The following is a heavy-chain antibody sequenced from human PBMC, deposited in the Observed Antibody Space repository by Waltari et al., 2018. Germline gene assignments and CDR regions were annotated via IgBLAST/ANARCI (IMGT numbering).Heavy chain of an antibody. CDR3: ARVMRSGWSPHDAFDN. CDR1: GGSVSSSSYH. Sequence: QLRLQESGPGLVKPSETLYLTCVVSGGSVSSSSYHWGWIPQPPGKGLECIGTMFYSGRTYYNPSLKSRVTISVDTSKNQFSLKVNSVTAADTAVYYCARVMRSGWSPHDAFDNWGQGTMVTVSS. CDR2: MFYSGRT. V-gene: IGHV4-39*01. D-gene: IGHD6-19*01. J-gene: IGHJ3*02.